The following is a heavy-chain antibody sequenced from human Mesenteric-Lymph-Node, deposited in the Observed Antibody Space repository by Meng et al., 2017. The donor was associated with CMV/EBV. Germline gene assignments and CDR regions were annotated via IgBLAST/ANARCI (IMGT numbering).Heavy chain of an antibody. CDR3: ARAGRGYDYVWGIYRNFDY. CDR2: INPNSGDT. Sequence: ASVKVSCKASGYTFSAYYIHWVRQAPGQGLEWMGWINPNSGDTNYAQKFQGRVTMTRDTSISTAYMELSRLRSDDTAVYYCARAGRGYDYVWGIYRNFDYWGQGTLVTVSS. J-gene: IGHJ4*02. V-gene: IGHV1-2*02. D-gene: IGHD3-16*01. CDR1: GYTFSAYY.